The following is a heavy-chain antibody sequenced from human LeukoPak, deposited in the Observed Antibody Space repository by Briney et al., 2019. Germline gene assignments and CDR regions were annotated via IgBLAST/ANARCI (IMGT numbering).Heavy chain of an antibody. CDR3: ARDRGDSSGFNWFDP. J-gene: IGHJ5*02. CDR1: GGSISSGGNY. D-gene: IGHD3-22*01. V-gene: IGHV4-31*03. Sequence: SQTLSLTCTVSGGSISSGGNYWTWIRQNPGKGLEWIGYINYSGNAYYNPSLKSRVTISVDTSKNQFSLKLSSVTAADTAVYYCARDRGDSSGFNWFDPWGQGTLVTVSS. CDR2: INYSGNA.